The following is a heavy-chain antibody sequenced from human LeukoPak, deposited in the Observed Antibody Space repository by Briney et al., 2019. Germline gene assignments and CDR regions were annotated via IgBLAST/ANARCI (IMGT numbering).Heavy chain of an antibody. J-gene: IGHJ4*02. CDR3: AKDGDCSSTSCYPDY. Sequence: GGSLRLSCAASGFTFSSYGMHWVRQAPGKGLEWVAVISYDGSNKYYADSVKGRFTISRDSSKNTLYLQMNSLRAEDTAVYYCAKDGDCSSTSCYPDYWGQGTLLTVSS. CDR2: ISYDGSNK. V-gene: IGHV3-30*18. D-gene: IGHD2-2*03. CDR1: GFTFSSYG.